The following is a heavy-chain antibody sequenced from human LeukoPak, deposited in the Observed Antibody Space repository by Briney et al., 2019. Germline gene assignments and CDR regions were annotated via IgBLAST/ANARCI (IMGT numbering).Heavy chain of an antibody. J-gene: IGHJ6*03. CDR1: GFTFSSYG. V-gene: IGHV3-30*02. Sequence: GGSLRPSCAASGFTFSSYGMHWVRQAPGKGLEWVAFIRYDGSNKYYADSVKGRFTISRDNSKNTLYLQMNSLRAEDTAVYYCAKAPYYYYYMDVWGKGTTVTISS. CDR3: AKAPYYYYYMDV. CDR2: IRYDGSNK.